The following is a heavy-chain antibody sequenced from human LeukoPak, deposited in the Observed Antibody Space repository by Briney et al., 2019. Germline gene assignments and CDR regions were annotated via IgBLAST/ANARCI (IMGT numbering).Heavy chain of an antibody. J-gene: IGHJ4*02. V-gene: IGHV4-39*07. CDR2: IYYSGST. CDR3: ARCSGSGGSCYSDY. D-gene: IGHD2-15*01. Sequence: SETLSLTCTVSGGSISSSSYYWGWIRQPPGKGLEWIGSIYYSGSTYYNPSLKSRVTISVDKSKNQFSLKLSSVTAADTAVYYCARCSGSGGSCYSDYWGQGTLVTVSS. CDR1: GGSISSSSYY.